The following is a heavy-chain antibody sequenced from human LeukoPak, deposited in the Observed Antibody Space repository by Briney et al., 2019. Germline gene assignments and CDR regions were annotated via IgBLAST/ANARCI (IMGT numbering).Heavy chain of an antibody. D-gene: IGHD3-10*01. CDR2: ISDSAGST. CDR1: GFTFSAYA. CDR3: AKQSAGVTAGYFDY. V-gene: IGHV3-23*01. Sequence: GGSLRLSCAASGFTFSAYAMSWVRQAPGKGLEWVSSISDSAGSTYYAASVTGRFTISRDSSRTTLYLQVNSLRAEDTAVYYCAKQSAGVTAGYFDYWGQGTLVTVSS. J-gene: IGHJ4*02.